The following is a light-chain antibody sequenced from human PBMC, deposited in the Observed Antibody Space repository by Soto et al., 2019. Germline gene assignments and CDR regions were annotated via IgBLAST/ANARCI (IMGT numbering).Light chain of an antibody. CDR2: GAS. CDR1: QRVSSD. J-gene: IGKJ5*01. Sequence: QSRATLSASPKERATLSCRASQRVSSDLAWYQQKPGQAPRLLIYGASTRATGIPARFSGGGSGTEFTLTISILQSEDFVGYYCQQYNNGTPLTFGQGTRLEN. CDR3: QQYNNGTPLT. V-gene: IGKV3-15*01.